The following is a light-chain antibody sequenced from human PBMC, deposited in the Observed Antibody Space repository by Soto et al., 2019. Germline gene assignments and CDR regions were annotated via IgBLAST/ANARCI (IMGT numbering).Light chain of an antibody. V-gene: IGKV3-20*01. Sequence: EIVLTQSPGTLSLSLGASATLSCRASPSVTSSDLAWYQRKPGQAPRLLIYGISTRATGIPDKFSGSGSGTDFTLTVSSLEPEDFAVYYCQQYGSSPITFGQGTRVEIK. CDR3: QQYGSSPIT. CDR2: GIS. CDR1: PSVTSSD. J-gene: IGKJ5*01.